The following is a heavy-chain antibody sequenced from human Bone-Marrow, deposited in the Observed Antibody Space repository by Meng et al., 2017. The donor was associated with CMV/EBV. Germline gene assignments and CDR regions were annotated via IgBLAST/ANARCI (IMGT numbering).Heavy chain of an antibody. V-gene: IGHV3-21*01. J-gene: IGHJ6*01. CDR2: ISSSSSYI. D-gene: IGHD3-3*01. CDR3: ARDPKKYYDFWSGYYPTGDGMDV. CDR1: GFTFSSYS. Sequence: GGSLRLSCAASGFTFSSYSMNWVRQAPGKGLEWVSSISSSSSYIYYADSVKGRFTISRDNAKNSLYLQMNSLRAEDTAVYYCARDPKKYYDFWSGYYPTGDGMDVWGQGTTVTCSS.